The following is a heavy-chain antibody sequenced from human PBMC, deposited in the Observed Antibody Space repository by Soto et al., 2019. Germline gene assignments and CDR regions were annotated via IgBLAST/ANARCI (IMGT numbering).Heavy chain of an antibody. CDR1: GGSISTSSYY. D-gene: IGHD2-2*01. J-gene: IGHJ5*02. CDR3: ARQGGYCSSNSRYRSWFDL. Sequence: QLQLQESGPGLVKPSGTLSLTCTVSGGSISTSSYYWAWIRQPPGKGLEWLGSIYYSGTTYYNPSLKNRVTISVDRSKNQFSLNLSLVTAADPALFYCARQGGYCSSNSRYRSWFDLWGQGTPVTVSS. CDR2: IYYSGTT. V-gene: IGHV4-39*01.